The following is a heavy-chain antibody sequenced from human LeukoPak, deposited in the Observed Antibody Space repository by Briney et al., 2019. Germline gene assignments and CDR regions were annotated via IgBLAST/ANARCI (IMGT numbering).Heavy chain of an antibody. CDR3: ARDRASGGDSLDY. CDR1: GFTFSSYA. D-gene: IGHD2-21*02. J-gene: IGHJ4*02. Sequence: GGSLRLSCAASGFTFSSYAMHWVRQAPGKGLEWVAVISYDGSNKYYADSVKGRFTISRDNSKNTLYLQMNSLRAEDTAVYFCARDRASGGDSLDYWGQGTLVTVSS. V-gene: IGHV3-30-3*01. CDR2: ISYDGSNK.